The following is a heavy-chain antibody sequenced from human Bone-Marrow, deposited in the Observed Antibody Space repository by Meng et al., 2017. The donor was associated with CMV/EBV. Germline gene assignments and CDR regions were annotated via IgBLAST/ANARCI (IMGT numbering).Heavy chain of an antibody. CDR1: GGSFSGYY. CDR2: IRSKTYGGTT. J-gene: IGHJ4*02. CDR3: TRAVRTVTT. D-gene: IGHD4-11*01. V-gene: IGHV3-49*04. Sequence: LSLTCAVYGGSFSGYYWSWVRQAPGKGLEWVGFIRSKTYGGTTEYATSVKGRFTISRDDSKSIAYLQMNSLKTEDTAVYYCTRAVRTVTTWGQGTLVTVSS.